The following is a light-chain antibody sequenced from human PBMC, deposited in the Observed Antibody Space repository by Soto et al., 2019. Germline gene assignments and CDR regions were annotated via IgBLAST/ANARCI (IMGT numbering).Light chain of an antibody. J-gene: IGKJ1*01. CDR3: QQSYITPRT. Sequence: DIQMTQSPSSVSASVGDRVTITCRASQSISSNLHWYQHTPGRAPKLLINAASSLQTGVPSRFSGSGSGTYFTLTITSLQPEDFATYYCQQSYITPRTFGQGTKVEIK. V-gene: IGKV1-39*01. CDR2: AAS. CDR1: QSISSN.